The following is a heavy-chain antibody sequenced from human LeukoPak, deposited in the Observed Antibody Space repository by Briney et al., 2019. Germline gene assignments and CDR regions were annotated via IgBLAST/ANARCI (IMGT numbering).Heavy chain of an antibody. D-gene: IGHD4-17*01. CDR1: GGSISSGGYY. CDR2: IYYSGST. J-gene: IGHJ5*02. V-gene: IGHV4-31*03. CDR3: ATETTVTTFGFDP. Sequence: SETLSLTCTVSGGSISSGGYYWSWIRQHPGKGLEWIGYIYYSGSTYYSPSLKSRVTISVDTSKNQFSLKLSSVTAADTAVYYCATETTVTTFGFDPWGQGTLVTVSS.